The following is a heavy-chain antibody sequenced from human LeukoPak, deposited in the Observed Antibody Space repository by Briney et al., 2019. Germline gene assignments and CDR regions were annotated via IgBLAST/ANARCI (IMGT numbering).Heavy chain of an antibody. V-gene: IGHV3-74*01. Sequence: PGGSLRLSCAASGFTFSTYWMHWVRQAPGKGPVSVSRISSDGSSTAYADSVKGRFTTSRDNSKNTVYLQMNSLRAEDTAVYYCARVGSDSGSYYDYWGQGTLVTVSS. D-gene: IGHD1-26*01. CDR3: ARVGSDSGSYYDY. CDR2: ISSDGSST. CDR1: GFTFSTYW. J-gene: IGHJ4*02.